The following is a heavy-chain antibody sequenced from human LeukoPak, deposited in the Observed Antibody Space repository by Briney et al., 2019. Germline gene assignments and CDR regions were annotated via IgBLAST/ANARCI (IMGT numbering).Heavy chain of an antibody. Sequence: PSETLSLNCTVSGGSISSGSYYWSWIRQPAGKGLEWIGRIYTSGSTSYNPSLKSRVTISLDTSKNQFSLKLSSVTAADTAVYYCARYSSSSGVDYWGQGTLVTVSS. D-gene: IGHD6-6*01. V-gene: IGHV4-61*02. CDR1: GGSISSGSYY. CDR3: ARYSSSSGVDY. J-gene: IGHJ4*02. CDR2: IYTSGST.